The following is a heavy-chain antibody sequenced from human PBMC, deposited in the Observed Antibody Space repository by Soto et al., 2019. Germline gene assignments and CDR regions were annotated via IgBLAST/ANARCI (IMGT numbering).Heavy chain of an antibody. CDR3: VRDGTKTLRDWFDP. D-gene: IGHD1-1*01. CDR1: GASISGFY. V-gene: IGHV4-4*07. CDR2: IYATGTT. Sequence: SETLSLTSTVSGASISGFYWSWIRKYAGKGLEWIGRIYATGTTDYNPSLKSRVMMSVDTSKKQFSLKLRSVTAADTAVYYCVRDGTKTLRDWFDPWGQGISVTVSS. J-gene: IGHJ5*02.